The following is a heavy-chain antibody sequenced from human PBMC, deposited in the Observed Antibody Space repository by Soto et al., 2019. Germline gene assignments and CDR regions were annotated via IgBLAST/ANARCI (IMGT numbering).Heavy chain of an antibody. V-gene: IGHV3-30-3*01. D-gene: IGHD6-19*01. Sequence: LRLSCAASGFTFSSYAMHWVRQAPGKGLEWVAVISYDGSNKYYADSVKGRFTISRDNSKNTLYLQMNSLRAEDTAVYYCARSTIAVADGFDPWGQGTLVTVS. CDR2: ISYDGSNK. CDR1: GFTFSSYA. J-gene: IGHJ5*02. CDR3: ARSTIAVADGFDP.